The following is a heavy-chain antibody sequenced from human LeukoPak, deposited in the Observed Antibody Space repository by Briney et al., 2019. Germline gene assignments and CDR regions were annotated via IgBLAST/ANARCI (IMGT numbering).Heavy chain of an antibody. Sequence: PSGTLSLSCAVSVGSFSAYYCSGGRPGPPQGGEWSGEINYSGSANYNPSLKSRVNISVATSKNQFSLKLSSVTAAATAVYYCARGVITMVRGVITAIYYYYSMDVWGKGTTVTVS. J-gene: IGHJ6*03. V-gene: IGHV4-34*01. CDR2: INYSGSA. CDR3: ARGVITMVRGVITAIYYYYSMDV. D-gene: IGHD3-10*01. CDR1: VGSFSAYY.